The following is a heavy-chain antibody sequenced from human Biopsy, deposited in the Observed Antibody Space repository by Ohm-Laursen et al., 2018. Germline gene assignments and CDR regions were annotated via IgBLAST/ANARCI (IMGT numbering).Heavy chain of an antibody. CDR3: ARDSSRRARGGGMDV. Sequence: GSLRLSCAASGFSVSSYDMNWVRQAPGKGLEWISYISETSSHIYDADSVRGRFTVARDIAKNSLYLQLNSLRVEDMAVYYCARDSSRRARGGGMDVWGQGTTVTVSS. D-gene: IGHD6-6*01. J-gene: IGHJ6*02. CDR1: GFSVSSYD. V-gene: IGHV3-21*01. CDR2: ISETSSHI.